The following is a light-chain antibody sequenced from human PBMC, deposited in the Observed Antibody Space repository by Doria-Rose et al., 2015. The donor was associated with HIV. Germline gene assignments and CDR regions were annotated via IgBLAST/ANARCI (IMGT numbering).Light chain of an antibody. Sequence: EIGMTQSPGTLSLSPGERVTLSCRASQTVYSTYLAWYQHKPGQAPRLLIYGATRRATGIPDRFSGSGSGRDFTLTISRLEPEDFAVYYCQQYSTSPETFGQGTKVQF. CDR2: GAT. CDR1: QTVYSTY. CDR3: QQYSTSPET. V-gene: IGKV3-20*01. J-gene: IGKJ1*01.